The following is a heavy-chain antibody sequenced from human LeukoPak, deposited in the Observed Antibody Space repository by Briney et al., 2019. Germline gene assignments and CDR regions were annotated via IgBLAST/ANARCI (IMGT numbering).Heavy chain of an antibody. Sequence: ASVKVSCKASGYTFTGYFMHWVRQAPGQGLEWMGWINPNSGGTKYAQKFQGRVTMTRDTSISTAYMELTSLRSDGTAVYYCARGRRIIVGATDAGDFFDYWGQGTLVTVSS. CDR3: ARGRRIIVGATDAGDFFDY. J-gene: IGHJ4*02. V-gene: IGHV1-2*02. CDR2: INPNSGGT. CDR1: GYTFTGYF. D-gene: IGHD1-26*01.